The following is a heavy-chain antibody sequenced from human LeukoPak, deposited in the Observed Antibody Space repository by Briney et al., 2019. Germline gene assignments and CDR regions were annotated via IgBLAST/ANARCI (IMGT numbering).Heavy chain of an antibody. D-gene: IGHD3-22*01. J-gene: IGHJ4*02. Sequence: AGGSLRLSCAASGFTFSRLAMTWVRQAPGKGLEWFSTISASGPYYADAVRGRFTISRDNSRNTLSLQMDSLRAEDTAVYYCAKDHESDGYPCLDHWGLGTLVTVSS. CDR3: AKDHESDGYPCLDH. CDR1: GFTFSRLA. V-gene: IGHV3-23*01. CDR2: ISASGP.